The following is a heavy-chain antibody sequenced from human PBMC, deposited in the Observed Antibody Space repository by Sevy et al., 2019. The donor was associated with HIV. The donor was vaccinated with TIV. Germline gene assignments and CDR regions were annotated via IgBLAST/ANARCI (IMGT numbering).Heavy chain of an antibody. CDR3: ARDGGDYYDSSDNY. Sequence: ASVKVSCKASGGTFSSYAISWVRQAPGQGLEWMGGIIPIFGTANYAQKFQGRVTITADESTSTAYMELSSLRSEDTAVYYCARDGGDYYDSSDNYWGQGTLVTVSS. CDR1: GGTFSSYA. V-gene: IGHV1-69*13. J-gene: IGHJ4*02. CDR2: IIPIFGTA. D-gene: IGHD3-22*01.